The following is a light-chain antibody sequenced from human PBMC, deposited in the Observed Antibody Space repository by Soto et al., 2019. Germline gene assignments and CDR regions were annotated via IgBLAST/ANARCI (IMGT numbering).Light chain of an antibody. CDR3: QSYDSSLSGSVV. V-gene: IGLV2-14*01. CDR2: EVS. CDR1: SSDVGSYNY. J-gene: IGLJ2*01. Sequence: QSALTQPASVSGSPGQSITISCTGTSSDVGSYNYVSWYQHHPGKAPKLIISEVSNRASGVSNRFSGSKSGNTASLTISGLQAEDEADYYCQSYDSSLSGSVVFGGGTKVTVL.